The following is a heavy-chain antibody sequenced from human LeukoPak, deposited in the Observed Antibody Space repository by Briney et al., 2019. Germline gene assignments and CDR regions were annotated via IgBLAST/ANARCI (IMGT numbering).Heavy chain of an antibody. CDR2: ISSSGSTI. D-gene: IGHD3-10*02. CDR3: AELGITMIGGV. CDR1: GFTFSSYE. Sequence: GGSLRLSCAASGFTFSSYEMNWDRQAPGKGLEWVSYISSSGSTIYYADSVKGRFTISSDNAKNSLYLQMNSLRAEDTAVYYCAELGITMIGGVWGKGTTVTISS. J-gene: IGHJ6*04. V-gene: IGHV3-48*03.